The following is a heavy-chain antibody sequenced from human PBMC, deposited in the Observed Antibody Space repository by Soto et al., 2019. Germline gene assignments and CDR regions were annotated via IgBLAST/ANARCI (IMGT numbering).Heavy chain of an antibody. J-gene: IGHJ5*02. V-gene: IGHV1-69*01. CDR1: GGTFSSYA. D-gene: IGHD2-2*01. CDR3: ARGVVVVPAAVSYWFDP. Sequence: QVQLVQSGAEVKKPGSSVKVSCKASGGTFSSYAISWVRQAPGQGLEWMGGIIPIFGTANYAQKFQGRVTITADESTSTAYMELSSLRSEHTAVYYCARGVVVVPAAVSYWFDPWGQGTLVTVSS. CDR2: IIPIFGTA.